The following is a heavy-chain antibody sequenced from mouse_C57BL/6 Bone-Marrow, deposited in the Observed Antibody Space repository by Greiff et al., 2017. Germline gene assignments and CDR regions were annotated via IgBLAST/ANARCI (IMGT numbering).Heavy chain of an antibody. CDR3: ARRRWFDY. CDR1: GFTFSDYG. J-gene: IGHJ2*01. V-gene: IGHV5-17*01. Sequence: DVQLVESGGGLVKPGGSLKLSCAASGFTFSDYGMHWVRQAPEQGLEWVAYISSGSSTIYYADTVKGRFTISRDNAKNTLFLQMTSLGSEDTAMYYCARRRWFDYWGQGTTLTVSS. CDR2: ISSGSSTI. D-gene: IGHD1-1*02.